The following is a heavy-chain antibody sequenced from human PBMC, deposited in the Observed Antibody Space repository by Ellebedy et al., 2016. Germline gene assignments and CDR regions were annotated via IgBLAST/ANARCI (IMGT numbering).Heavy chain of an antibody. D-gene: IGHD3-9*01. J-gene: IGHJ4*02. CDR1: GYSISSGYY. Sequence: SETLSLXCTVSGYSISSGYYWGWIRQPPGKGPEWIGSIYHSGSTYYNPSLKSRVTISVDTSKNQFSLKLSSVTAADTAVYYCARDSPPSITIFWPLDYWGQGTLVTVSS. CDR2: IYHSGST. V-gene: IGHV4-38-2*02. CDR3: ARDSPPSITIFWPLDY.